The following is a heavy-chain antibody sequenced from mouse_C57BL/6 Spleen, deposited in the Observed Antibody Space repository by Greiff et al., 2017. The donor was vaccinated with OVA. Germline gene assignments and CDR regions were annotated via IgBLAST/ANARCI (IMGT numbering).Heavy chain of an antibody. CDR1: GYSITSGYY. D-gene: IGHD1-1*01. Sequence: EVKLQESGPGLVKPSQSLSLTCSVTGYSITSGYYWNWIRQFPGNKLEWMGYISYDGSNNYNPSLKNRISITRDTSTNQFFLKLNSVTTENTATYYFAIRFYYYGSSYDWYFDVWGTGTTVTVSS. V-gene: IGHV3-6*01. CDR2: ISYDGSN. J-gene: IGHJ1*03. CDR3: AIRFYYYGSSYDWYFDV.